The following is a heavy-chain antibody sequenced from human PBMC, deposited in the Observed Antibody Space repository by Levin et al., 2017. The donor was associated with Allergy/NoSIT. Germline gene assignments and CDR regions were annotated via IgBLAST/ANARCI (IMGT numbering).Heavy chain of an antibody. CDR3: ARSSGWYVWWFDP. D-gene: IGHD6-19*01. V-gene: IGHV1-69*13. CDR2: IIPIFGTA. CDR1: GGTFSSYA. J-gene: IGHJ5*02. Sequence: ASVKVSCKASGGTFSSYAISWVRQAPGQGLEWMGGIIPIFGTANYAQKFQGRVTITADESTSTAYMGLSSLRSEDTAVYYCARSSGWYVWWFDPWGQGTLVTVSS.